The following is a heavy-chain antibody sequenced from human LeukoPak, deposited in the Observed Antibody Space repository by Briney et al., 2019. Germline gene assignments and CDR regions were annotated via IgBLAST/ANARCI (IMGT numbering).Heavy chain of an antibody. V-gene: IGHV3-15*01. Sequence: GGSLRLSCAASGFSFSSAWMSWFREAPGKGLEWVARIKTKAGGGTTDHDAPVKGRFTISRDDSKNTVYLQMNSLKTDDTAVYYCSADDASKVAPFDYWGQGTLVTVSS. CDR3: SADDASKVAPFDY. CDR1: GFSFSSAW. J-gene: IGHJ4*02. D-gene: IGHD5-12*01. CDR2: IKTKAGGGTT.